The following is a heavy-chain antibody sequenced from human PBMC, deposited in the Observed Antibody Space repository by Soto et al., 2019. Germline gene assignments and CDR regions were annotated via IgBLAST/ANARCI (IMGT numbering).Heavy chain of an antibody. Sequence: GASVKVSCKASGYTFTSYDINWVRQATGQGLEWMGWMNPNSGNTGYAQKFQGRVTMTRNTSISTAYMELSSLRSEDTAVYYCARGREGYCISTSCYPVYYYYGMDVWGQGTTVTV. CDR3: ARGREGYCISTSCYPVYYYYGMDV. J-gene: IGHJ6*02. CDR2: MNPNSGNT. V-gene: IGHV1-8*01. D-gene: IGHD2-2*01. CDR1: GYTFTSYD.